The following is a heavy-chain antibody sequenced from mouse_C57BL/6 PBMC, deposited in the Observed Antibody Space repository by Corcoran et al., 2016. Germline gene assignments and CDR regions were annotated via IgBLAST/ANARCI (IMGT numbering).Heavy chain of an antibody. CDR1: GYTFTDYY. Sequence: EVQLQQSGPELVKPGASVKISCKASGYTFTDYYMNWVKQSHGKSLEWIGDINPNNGGTSYNQKFKGKATLTVDKSSSTAYMELRSLTSEDSAVYYCAVYDYVWDYYAMDYWGQGTSVTVSS. CDR2: INPNNGGT. V-gene: IGHV1-26*01. J-gene: IGHJ4*01. CDR3: AVYDYVWDYYAMDY. D-gene: IGHD2-4*01.